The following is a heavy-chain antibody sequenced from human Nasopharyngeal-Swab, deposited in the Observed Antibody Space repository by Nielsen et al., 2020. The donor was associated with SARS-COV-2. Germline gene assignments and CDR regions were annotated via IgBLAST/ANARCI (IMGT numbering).Heavy chain of an antibody. Sequence: SQILSLTCAISGDSVSSHSAGWNWIRQSPSRGLEWLGRTLYRSKWYNDYAESVKSRIAVNPDTSNNQFSLQLNSVTPEDTAVYYCARGRDFSFDSWGQGTLVTASS. D-gene: IGHD3-3*01. J-gene: IGHJ4*02. CDR1: GDSVSSHSAG. CDR3: ARGRDFSFDS. V-gene: IGHV6-1*01. CDR2: TLYRSKWYN.